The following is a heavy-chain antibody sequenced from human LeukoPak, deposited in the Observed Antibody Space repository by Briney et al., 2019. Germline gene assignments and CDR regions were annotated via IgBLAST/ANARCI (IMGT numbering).Heavy chain of an antibody. CDR1: GYSISNGYF. V-gene: IGHV4-38-2*01. CDR2: IYQSGST. CDR3: VRGPYNYDSSGNFDY. J-gene: IGHJ4*02. Sequence: SETLSLNCAVSGYSISNGYFWGWIRQPPGKGLEWIGNIYQSGSTYYNPSLKSRVTISVDTSKNQFSLKLSSVTAADTAVYYCVRGPYNYDSSGNFDYWGQGTLVTVSS. D-gene: IGHD3-22*01.